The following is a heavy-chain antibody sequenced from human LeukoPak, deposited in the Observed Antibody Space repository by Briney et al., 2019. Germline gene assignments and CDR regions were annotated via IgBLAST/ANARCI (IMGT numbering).Heavy chain of an antibody. CDR2: ISGSGGST. CDR1: GFTFSSYA. Sequence: PGGSLRLSCAASGFTFSSYAMSWVRQAPGKGLEWVSAISGSGGSTYYADSVKGRFTISRDNSKNTLYLQMNSLRAEDTAVYYCAKAPKLYYGSGSLFDYWGQGTLVTVSS. V-gene: IGHV3-23*01. D-gene: IGHD3-10*01. CDR3: AKAPKLYYGSGSLFDY. J-gene: IGHJ4*02.